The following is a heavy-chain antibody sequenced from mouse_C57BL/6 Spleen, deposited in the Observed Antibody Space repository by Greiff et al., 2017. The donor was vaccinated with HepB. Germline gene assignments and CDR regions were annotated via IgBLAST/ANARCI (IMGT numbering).Heavy chain of an antibody. V-gene: IGHV1-82*01. CDR1: GYAFSSSW. J-gene: IGHJ2*01. D-gene: IGHD2-4*01. CDR3: ARSSYDYDNY. CDR2: IYPGDGDT. Sequence: VMLVESGPELVKPGASVKISCKASGYAFSSSWMNWVKQRPGKGLEWIGRIYPGDGDTNYNGKFKGKATLTADKSSSTAYMQLSSLTSEDSAVYFCARSSYDYDNYWGQGTTLTVSS.